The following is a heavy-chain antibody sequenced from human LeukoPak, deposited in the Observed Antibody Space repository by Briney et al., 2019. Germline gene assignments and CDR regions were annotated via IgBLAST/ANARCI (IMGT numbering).Heavy chain of an antibody. CDR2: ISSSSSTI. D-gene: IGHD5-12*01. CDR3: ARDHSGYVD. CDR1: GFTFSSYS. V-gene: IGHV3-48*01. J-gene: IGHJ4*02. Sequence: GGSLRLSCAASGFTFSSYSMNWVRQAPGKGLEWVSYISSSSSTIYYADSVKGRFTISRNNAKNSLYLQMNSLRAEDTAVYYCARDHSGYVDWGQGTLVTVSS.